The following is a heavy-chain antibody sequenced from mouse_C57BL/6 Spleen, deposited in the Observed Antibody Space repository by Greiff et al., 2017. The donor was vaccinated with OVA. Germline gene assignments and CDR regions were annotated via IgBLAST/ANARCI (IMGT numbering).Heavy chain of an antibody. CDR2: IDPSDSET. D-gene: IGHD1-1*01. V-gene: IGHV1-52*01. CDR1: GYTFTSYW. J-gene: IGHJ4*01. Sequence: QVHVKQPGAELVRPGSSVKLSCKASGYTFTSYWMHWVKQRPIQGLEWIGNIDPSDSETHYNQKFKDKATLTVDKSSSTAYMQLSSLTSEDSAVYYCARKAYYGSSYGAMDYWGQGTSVTVSS. CDR3: ARKAYYGSSYGAMDY.